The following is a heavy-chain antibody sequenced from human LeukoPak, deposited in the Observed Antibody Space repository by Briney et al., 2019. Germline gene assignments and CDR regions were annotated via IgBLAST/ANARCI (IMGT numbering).Heavy chain of an antibody. CDR3: ARAHVDTAMVGDYYYYGMDV. CDR1: GFTFSSYS. V-gene: IGHV3-21*01. Sequence: GGSLRLSCAASGFTFSSYSMNWVRQAPGGGLEWVSSIISISSYIYYADSVKGRFTIARDNPKNSLYLQMNSLRAEDTAVYYCARAHVDTAMVGDYYYYGMDVWGQGTTVTVSS. J-gene: IGHJ6*02. CDR2: IISISSYI. D-gene: IGHD5-18*01.